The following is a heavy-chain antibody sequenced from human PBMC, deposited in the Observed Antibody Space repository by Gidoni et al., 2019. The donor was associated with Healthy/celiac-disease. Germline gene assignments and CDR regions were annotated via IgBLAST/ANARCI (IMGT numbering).Heavy chain of an antibody. Sequence: EVQLLESGGGLVQPGGSLRLSCAASGFTFSSYAMSWVRQAPGKGLEWVSAISGSGGSTYYADSVKGRFTISRDNSKNTLYLQMNSLRAEDTAVYYCARAIAVAEDFDYWGQGTLVTVSS. CDR1: GFTFSSYA. CDR3: ARAIAVAEDFDY. V-gene: IGHV3-23*01. J-gene: IGHJ4*02. CDR2: ISGSGGST. D-gene: IGHD6-19*01.